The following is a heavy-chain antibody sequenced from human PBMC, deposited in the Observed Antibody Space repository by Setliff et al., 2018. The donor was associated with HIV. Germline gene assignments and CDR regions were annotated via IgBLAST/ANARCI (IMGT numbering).Heavy chain of an antibody. CDR3: VKNIGGYSSSSVFDY. J-gene: IGHJ4*02. CDR2: ISSSGSIT. CDR1: GFTFSGYE. Sequence: GGSLRLSCAASGFTFSGYEMNWVRQAPGKGLEWVSYISSSGSITYYADSVKGRFTISRDNAKNSLYLQMNSLRTEDTALYYCVKNIGGYSSSSVFDYWGQGTLVTVSS. D-gene: IGHD6-6*01. V-gene: IGHV3-48*03.